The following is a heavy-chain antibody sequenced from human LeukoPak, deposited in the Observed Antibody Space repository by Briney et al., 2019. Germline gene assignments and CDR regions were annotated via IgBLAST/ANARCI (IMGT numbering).Heavy chain of an antibody. Sequence: ASVKVSCKASGYTFTSYGISWVRQAPGQGLEWMGWISAYNGNTNYAQKLQGRVTMTTDTSTSTAYMELRSLRSDDTAVYYCARVIAAADSGDNWFDPWGQGTLVTVSS. J-gene: IGHJ5*02. D-gene: IGHD6-13*01. CDR3: ARVIAAADSGDNWFDP. CDR2: ISAYNGNT. V-gene: IGHV1-18*01. CDR1: GYTFTSYG.